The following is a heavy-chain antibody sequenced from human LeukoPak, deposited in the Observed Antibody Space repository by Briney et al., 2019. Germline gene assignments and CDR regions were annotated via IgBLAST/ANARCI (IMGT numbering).Heavy chain of an antibody. J-gene: IGHJ4*02. CDR1: GFTFNTFG. V-gene: IGHV3-33*06. CDR3: AKDTAVQFLEPAF. CDR2: IWFDGSVK. D-gene: IGHD3-3*01. Sequence: GGSLRLSCAASGFTFNTFGMHWVRKAPGQGLEWVAAIWFDGSVKHYSDAVKGRFTISRDNSLNTLYLQMNSLRVEDTAIYYCAKDTAVQFLEPAFWGQGTLVTVSS.